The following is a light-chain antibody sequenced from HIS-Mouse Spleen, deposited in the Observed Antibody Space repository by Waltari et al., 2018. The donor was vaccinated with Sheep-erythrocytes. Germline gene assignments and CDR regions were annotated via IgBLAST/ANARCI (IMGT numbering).Light chain of an antibody. J-gene: IGLJ1*01. CDR2: DVS. CDR1: SSDVGGYNY. CDR3: CSDAGSYNHV. Sequence: QSALTQPRSVSGSPGQSVTISCTGTSSDVGGYNYVSWYQQHPGTAPKLMIYDVSKRPSVGPDRFSGSKSGNTASLTISGLQAEDEADYYCCSDAGSYNHVFATGTKVTVL. V-gene: IGLV2-11*01.